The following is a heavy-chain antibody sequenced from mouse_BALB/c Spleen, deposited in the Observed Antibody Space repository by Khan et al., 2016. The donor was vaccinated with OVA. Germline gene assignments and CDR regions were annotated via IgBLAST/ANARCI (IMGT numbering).Heavy chain of an antibody. Sequence: QIQLVQSGAELARPGASVKLSCKASGYTFTDYYINWVKQRTGQGLEWIGEISPGSGDTYYNEKFKGKATLTADKSSRTGYMQLSSLTAEASAFYFCARRNYFGYTFAYWGQGTLVTVSA. V-gene: IGHV1-77*01. J-gene: IGHJ3*01. D-gene: IGHD1-2*01. CDR2: ISPGSGDT. CDR1: GYTFTDYY. CDR3: ARRNYFGYTFAY.